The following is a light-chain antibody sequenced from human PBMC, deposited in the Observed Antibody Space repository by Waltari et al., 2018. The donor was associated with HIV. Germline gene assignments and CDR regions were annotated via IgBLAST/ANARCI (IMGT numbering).Light chain of an antibody. CDR2: AAS. Sequence: DIQMTQSPSSLSASVGDRVTITCRANQSIGNYLNCYQQKLGKAPKLLIYAASSLQTRVPSRFSARGSGTAFALIITSLQPEDFATYHCQQTYSNPSTFGQGTKLDI. V-gene: IGKV1-39*01. CDR1: QSIGNY. CDR3: QQTYSNPST. J-gene: IGKJ2*01.